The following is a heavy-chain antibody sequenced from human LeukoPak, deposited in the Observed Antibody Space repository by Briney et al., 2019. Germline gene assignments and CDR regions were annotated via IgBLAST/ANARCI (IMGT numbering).Heavy chain of an antibody. V-gene: IGHV1-2*02. CDR1: GYTFTDYY. D-gene: IGHD6-6*01. J-gene: IGHJ3*02. CDR3: ARGEAARRENAFDI. CDR2: SCPNGGAT. Sequence: ASVKVSCKASGYTFTDYYIHWVRQAPGQGLEWMGWSCPNGGATHYAREFQGRVTMNRDTSISTVYMELSRLTSDDTAVYSCARGEAARRENAFDIWGQGTMVTVSS.